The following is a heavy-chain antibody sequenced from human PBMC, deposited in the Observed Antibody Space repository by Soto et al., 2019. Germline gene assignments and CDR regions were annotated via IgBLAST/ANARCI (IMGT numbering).Heavy chain of an antibody. Sequence: GGSLRLSCAASGFTFSSYSMNWVRQAPGKGLEWVSSISSSSSYIYYADSVKGRFTISRDNAKNSLYLQMNSLRAEDTAVYYCARPLKSPILTGYYMIGAFDIWGQGTMVTVSS. CDR1: GFTFSSYS. J-gene: IGHJ3*02. CDR2: ISSSSSYI. V-gene: IGHV3-21*01. CDR3: ARPLKSPILTGYYMIGAFDI. D-gene: IGHD3-9*01.